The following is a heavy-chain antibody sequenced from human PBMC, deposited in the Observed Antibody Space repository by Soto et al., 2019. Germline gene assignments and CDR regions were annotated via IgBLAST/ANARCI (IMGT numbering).Heavy chain of an antibody. CDR1: GDSVSSNSAA. V-gene: IGHV6-1*01. Sequence: SHSLSLTCAISGDSVSSNSAAWNWIRQSPSRGIEGLGRTYYRSKWYNDYAVSVKSRITTNPDTSKNHFSLQLNSVTPEDTAVYYCARDREGRIAVAGYYYGMDVWGQGTTVTVSS. D-gene: IGHD6-19*01. J-gene: IGHJ6*02. CDR3: ARDREGRIAVAGYYYGMDV. CDR2: TYYRSKWYN.